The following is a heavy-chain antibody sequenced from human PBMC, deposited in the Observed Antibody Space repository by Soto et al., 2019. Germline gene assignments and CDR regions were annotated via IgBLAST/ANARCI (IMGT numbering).Heavy chain of an antibody. D-gene: IGHD6-19*01. J-gene: IGHJ4*02. CDR3: ARVRIAVAGFDY. CDR2: INAGNGNT. Sequence: GASVKFSCMASGYTFTSYAMHWVRQAPGQRPEWMGWINAGNGNTKYSQKFQDRVTISKDTSANTAYMELNSLRSEDTAVYFCARVRIAVAGFDYWGQGTQVTVSS. V-gene: IGHV1-3*01. CDR1: GYTFTSYA.